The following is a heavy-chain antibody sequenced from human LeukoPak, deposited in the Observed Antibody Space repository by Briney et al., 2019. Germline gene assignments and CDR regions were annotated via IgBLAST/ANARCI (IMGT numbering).Heavy chain of an antibody. CDR3: ARDETYDYESNGYLDF. J-gene: IGHJ4*02. CDR1: GFPFSSYA. V-gene: IGHV3-23*01. D-gene: IGHD3-22*01. Sequence: GGSLRLSCAASGFPFSSYAMSWVRRAPGKGLEWVSVVSGSGGSTYYADSVKGRFTISRDNSKNTLYLQMSSLRAEDTAIYYCARDETYDYESNGYLDFWGQGTVVTVSS. CDR2: VSGSGGST.